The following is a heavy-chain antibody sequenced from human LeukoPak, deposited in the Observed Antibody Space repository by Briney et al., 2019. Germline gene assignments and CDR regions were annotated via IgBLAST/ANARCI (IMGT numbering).Heavy chain of an antibody. CDR2: ISYDGSNK. D-gene: IGHD2-2*01. J-gene: IGHJ4*02. CDR3: ARDRRRYQLPTIDY. Sequence: GGSLRLSCAASGFTFSSYAMHWVRQAPGKGVEWVAVISYDGSNKYYADSVKGQFTISRDNSKNTLYLQMNSLRAEDTAVYYCARDRRRYQLPTIDYWGQGTLVTVSS. CDR1: GFTFSSYA. V-gene: IGHV3-30-3*01.